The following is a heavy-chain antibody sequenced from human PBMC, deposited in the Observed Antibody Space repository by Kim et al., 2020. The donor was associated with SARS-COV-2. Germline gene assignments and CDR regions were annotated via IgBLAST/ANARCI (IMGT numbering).Heavy chain of an antibody. V-gene: IGHV1-69*06. CDR2: IIPIFGTA. D-gene: IGHD3-22*01. Sequence: SVKVSCKASGGTFSSYAISWVRQAPGQGLEWMGGIIPIFGTANYAQKFQGRVTITADKSTSTAYMELSSLRSEDTAVYYCARASYDSSGYYSPDDAFDIWGQGTMVTVSS. J-gene: IGHJ3*02. CDR1: GGTFSSYA. CDR3: ARASYDSSGYYSPDDAFDI.